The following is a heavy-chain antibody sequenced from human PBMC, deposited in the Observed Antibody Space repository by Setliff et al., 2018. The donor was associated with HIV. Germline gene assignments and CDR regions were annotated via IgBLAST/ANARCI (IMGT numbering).Heavy chain of an antibody. V-gene: IGHV4-34*01. D-gene: IGHD2-15*01. Sequence: SETLSFTCAVYGGSFSDNYWSWIRQSPGKGLEWIGEINHSGSTNYNPSLKSRVTISVDTSKNQFSLKLSSVTAADTAVYYCARVRPSPGCSGGSCFPKYYYYYMDVWGNGTTVTVSS. CDR3: ARVRPSPGCSGGSCFPKYYYYYMDV. CDR1: GGSFSDNY. CDR2: INHSGST. J-gene: IGHJ6*03.